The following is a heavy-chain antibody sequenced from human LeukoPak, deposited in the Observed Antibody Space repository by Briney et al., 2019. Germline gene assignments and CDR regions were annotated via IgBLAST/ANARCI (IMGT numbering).Heavy chain of an antibody. J-gene: IGHJ4*02. D-gene: IGHD5-12*01. CDR1: GYSISSGYY. Sequence: SETLSLTCTVSGYSISSGYYWGWIRQPPGKGLEWIGSIYHSGSTYYNPSLKSRVTMSVDTSKNQFSLKLRSVTAADTAVYYCATEQVAAILGYWGQGTLVTVSS. CDR3: ATEQVAAILGY. V-gene: IGHV4-38-2*02. CDR2: IYHSGST.